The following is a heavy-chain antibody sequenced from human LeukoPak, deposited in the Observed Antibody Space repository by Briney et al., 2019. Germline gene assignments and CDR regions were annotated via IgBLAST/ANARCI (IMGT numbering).Heavy chain of an antibody. D-gene: IGHD4-23*01. V-gene: IGHV4-4*07. Sequence: SETLSLTCTVSGGSISSYYWSWIRQPAGKGLEWIGRIYTSGSTNYNPSLKSRVTISVDTSKNQFSLKLSSVTAADTAVYYCTSTVVTRIVDYWGQGTLVTVSS. CDR3: TSTVVTRIVDY. CDR1: GGSISSYY. CDR2: IYTSGST. J-gene: IGHJ4*02.